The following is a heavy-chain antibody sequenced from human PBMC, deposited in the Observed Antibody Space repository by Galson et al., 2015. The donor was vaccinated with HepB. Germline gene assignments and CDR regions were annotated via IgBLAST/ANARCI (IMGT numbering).Heavy chain of an antibody. CDR1: GFTFSSYG. CDR3: ARDNGSGYMDV. D-gene: IGHD2-8*01. Sequence: SLRLSCAASGFTFSSYGMHWVRQAPGKGLEWVAVIWYDGSNKYYADSVKGRFTISRDNSKNTLYLQMNSLRAEDTAVYYCARDNGSGYMDVWGKGTTVTVSS. J-gene: IGHJ6*03. V-gene: IGHV3-33*01. CDR2: IWYDGSNK.